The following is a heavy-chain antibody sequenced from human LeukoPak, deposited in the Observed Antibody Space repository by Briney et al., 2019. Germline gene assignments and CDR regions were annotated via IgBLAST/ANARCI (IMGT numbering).Heavy chain of an antibody. CDR2: IYYTGST. J-gene: IGHJ4*02. D-gene: IGHD7-27*01. CDR3: ARGFRGDNFDY. V-gene: IGHV4-30-4*07. Sequence: TSETLSLTCAVSGGSISRSGYSWSWIRQPPGKGLEWIGYIYYTGSTNYNPSLKSRVTISVDTSKNQFSLKLSSVTAADTAVYFCARGFRGDNFDYWGQGTLVTVSS. CDR1: GGSISRSGYS.